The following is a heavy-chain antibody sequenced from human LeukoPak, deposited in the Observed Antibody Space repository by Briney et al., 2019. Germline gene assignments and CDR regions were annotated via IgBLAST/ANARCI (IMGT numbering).Heavy chain of an antibody. Sequence: GSLRLSCAASGFTCSNYSMSLVRQAPGEVLELVSIIKGSGGSTYYADSVKGRFTISRDNSKNTLYLQMNSLRAEDTAVYYCAKDKRYNPTNWGDDYWGQGTLVTVSS. V-gene: IGHV3-23*01. CDR2: IKGSGGST. D-gene: IGHD7-27*01. CDR1: GFTCSNYS. CDR3: AKDKRYNPTNWGDDY. J-gene: IGHJ4*02.